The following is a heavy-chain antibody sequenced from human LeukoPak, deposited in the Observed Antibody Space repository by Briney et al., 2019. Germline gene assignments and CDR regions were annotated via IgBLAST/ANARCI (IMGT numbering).Heavy chain of an antibody. CDR3: ARDEEQLNM. CDR2: INQDGRQK. CDR1: GITFRNFY. V-gene: IGHV3-7*04. J-gene: IGHJ3*02. D-gene: IGHD6-19*01. Sequence: GGSLRLSCAASGITFRNFYMSWVRQAPGKGLEWVANINQDGRQKNYVASVKGRFTISRDNAKNSLYLEMNSLRSEDTAVYYCARDEEQLNMWGQGAMVIVSS.